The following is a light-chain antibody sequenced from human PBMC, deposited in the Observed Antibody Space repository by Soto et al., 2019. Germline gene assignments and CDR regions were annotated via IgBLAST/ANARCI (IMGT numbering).Light chain of an antibody. CDR1: SSDVGSYNL. V-gene: IGLV2-23*01. J-gene: IGLJ1*01. CDR2: EGS. CDR3: CSYAGSSTYV. Sequence: QSALPQPASVSGSPGQSITISCTGTSSDVGSYNLVSWYQQHPGKAPKLMIYEGSKRPSGVSYRFSGSKSGNTASLTISGLQAEDEGDYYCCSYAGSSTYVFGIGTKLTVL.